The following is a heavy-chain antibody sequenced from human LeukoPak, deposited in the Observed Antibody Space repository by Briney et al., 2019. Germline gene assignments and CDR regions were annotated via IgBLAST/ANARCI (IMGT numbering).Heavy chain of an antibody. CDR2: ISGSGGST. CDR1: GFTFSSYG. J-gene: IGHJ5*02. V-gene: IGHV3-23*01. Sequence: GGSLRLSCAASGFTFSSYGMSWVRQAPGKGLEWVSAISGSGGSTYYADSVKGRFTISRDNSKNTLYLQMNSLRAEDTAVYYCVKDQGYYYGSGSYYNWFDPWGQGTLVTVSS. CDR3: VKDQGYYYGSGSYYNWFDP. D-gene: IGHD3-10*01.